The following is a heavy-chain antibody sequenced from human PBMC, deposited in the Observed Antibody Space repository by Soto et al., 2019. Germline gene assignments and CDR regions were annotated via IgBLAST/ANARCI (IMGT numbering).Heavy chain of an antibody. J-gene: IGHJ5*02. Sequence: LGESLKISCKGSGYSFTSYWISWVRQMPGKGLEWMGRIDPSDSYTNYSPSFQGHVTISADKSISTAYLQWSSLKASDTAMYYCARESPYYYDSSGYYSNWFDPWGQGTLVTVSS. CDR1: GYSFTSYW. CDR2: IDPSDSYT. CDR3: ARESPYYYDSSGYYSNWFDP. V-gene: IGHV5-10-1*01. D-gene: IGHD3-22*01.